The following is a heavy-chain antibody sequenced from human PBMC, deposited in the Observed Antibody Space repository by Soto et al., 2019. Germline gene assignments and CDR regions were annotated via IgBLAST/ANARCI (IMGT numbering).Heavy chain of an antibody. CDR1: GFTFSDYY. CDR2: ISRSRSYT. Sequence: QVQLVESGGGLVKPGGSLRLSCAASGFTFSDYYMSWIRQAPGKGQEWVSYISRSRSYTNYADSVKGRFTISRDNAKNSLYLQMNSLRAEDTAVYYCARDHYGPGWFDPWGQGPLVTVSS. CDR3: ARDHYGPGWFDP. J-gene: IGHJ5*02. D-gene: IGHD3-10*01. V-gene: IGHV3-11*05.